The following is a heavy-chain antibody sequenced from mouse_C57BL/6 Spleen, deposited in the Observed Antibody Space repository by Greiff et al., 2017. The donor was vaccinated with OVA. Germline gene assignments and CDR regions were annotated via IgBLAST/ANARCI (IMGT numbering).Heavy chain of an antibody. V-gene: IGHV5-17*01. CDR3: ARRHYCGSNYDYAMDY. D-gene: IGHD1-1*01. CDR2: ISSGSSTI. CDR1: GFTFSDYG. Sequence: EVMLVESGGGLVKPGGSLKLSCAASGFTFSDYGMHWVRQAPEKGLEWVAYISSGSSTIYYADTVTGRFTISRDNAKNTLFLQMTSLRSEETAMYYCARRHYCGSNYDYAMDYWGQGTSVTVSS. J-gene: IGHJ4*01.